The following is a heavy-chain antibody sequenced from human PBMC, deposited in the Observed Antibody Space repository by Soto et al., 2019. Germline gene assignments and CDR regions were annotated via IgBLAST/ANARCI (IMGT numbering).Heavy chain of an antibody. Sequence: SVKVSCKASGYSFTDYHIHWVRQAPVQGLEWLGRINPKSGGTSTAQKFQGWVTMTRDRSISTVYMELTRLRSDDTVVYFCARGHSTDCSNGVCSFFYNHEMDVWGQGTTV. D-gene: IGHD2-8*01. CDR3: ARGHSTDCSNGVCSFFYNHEMDV. V-gene: IGHV1-2*05. CDR1: GYSFTDYH. CDR2: INPKSGGT. J-gene: IGHJ6*02.